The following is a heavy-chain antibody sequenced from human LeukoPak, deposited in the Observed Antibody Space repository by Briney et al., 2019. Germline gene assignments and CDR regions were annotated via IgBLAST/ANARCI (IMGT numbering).Heavy chain of an antibody. Sequence: GGSLRLSCAASGFTFSTYAMNWVRQAPGKGLEWVSAISGSGGSPYYADSVKGRFTISRDNAKNSLYLQMNSLRAEDTAVYYCARDGTIFGVVIDLYYYYYGMDVWGQGTTVTVSS. CDR2: ISGSGGSP. J-gene: IGHJ6*02. CDR1: GFTFSTYA. CDR3: ARDGTIFGVVIDLYYYYYGMDV. V-gene: IGHV3-23*01. D-gene: IGHD3-3*01.